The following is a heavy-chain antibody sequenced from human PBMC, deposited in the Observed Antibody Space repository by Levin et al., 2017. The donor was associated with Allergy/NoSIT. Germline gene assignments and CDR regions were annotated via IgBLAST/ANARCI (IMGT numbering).Heavy chain of an antibody. CDR2: IFYSGTT. Sequence: PSETLSLTCTVSGGSISSSEYCWGWIRQPPGKGLEWIGNIFYSGTTYYNPSLKSRVTISVDTSKNQFSLKLTSVTAADTAVYFCAKRFSSSWSRGEAFDIWGQGTMVTVSS. CDR3: AKRFSSSWSRGEAFDI. D-gene: IGHD6-13*01. V-gene: IGHV4-39*01. J-gene: IGHJ3*02. CDR1: GGSISSSEYC.